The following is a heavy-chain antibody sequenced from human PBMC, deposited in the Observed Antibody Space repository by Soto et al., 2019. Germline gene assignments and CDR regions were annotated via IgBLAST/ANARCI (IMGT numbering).Heavy chain of an antibody. CDR1: GFTFSSYS. Sequence: PGGSLRLSCAASGFTFSSYSMNWVRQAPGKGLEWVSYISSSSSTIYYADSVKGRFTISRDNAKNSLYLQMNSLRAEDTAVYYCAKAKDSSSWYPVYFQHWGQGTLVTVSS. CDR3: AKAKDSSSWYPVYFQH. D-gene: IGHD6-13*01. V-gene: IGHV3-48*01. J-gene: IGHJ1*01. CDR2: ISSSSSTI.